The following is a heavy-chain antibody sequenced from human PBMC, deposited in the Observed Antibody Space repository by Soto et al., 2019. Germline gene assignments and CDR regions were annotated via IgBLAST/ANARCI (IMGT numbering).Heavy chain of an antibody. CDR1: RASISTTDYY. V-gene: IGHV4-39*01. D-gene: IGHD2-8*02. CDR3: PRHMCTRGPCYFDY. CDR2: IDYSGIT. J-gene: IGHJ4*02. Sequence: SETLSLTCSVSRASISTTDYYWAWVRQTPEKGLEWIGSIDYSGITYYKSSLKSRVTISIDTSNNQFSLKVYSMTAADTAVYYCPRHMCTRGPCYFDYWGQGPLVTVSS.